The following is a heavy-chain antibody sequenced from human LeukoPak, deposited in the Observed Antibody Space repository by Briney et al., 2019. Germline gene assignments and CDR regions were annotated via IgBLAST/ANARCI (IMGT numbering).Heavy chain of an antibody. CDR3: ARDLSVAGTFDY. D-gene: IGHD6-19*01. J-gene: IGHJ4*02. CDR2: ITSSSSTI. V-gene: IGHV3-48*02. CDR1: GFTFSSYS. Sequence: PGGSLRLSCAASGFTFSSYSMNWVHQAPGKGLEWVPYITSSSSTIHYADSVKGRFTISRDNAKNSLYLQMNSLRDEDTAVYYCARDLSVAGTFDYWGQGTLVTVSS.